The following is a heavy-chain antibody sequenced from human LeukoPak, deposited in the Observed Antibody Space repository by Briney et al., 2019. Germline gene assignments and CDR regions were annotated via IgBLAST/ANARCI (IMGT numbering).Heavy chain of an antibody. J-gene: IGHJ4*02. V-gene: IGHV1-2*02. D-gene: IGHD6-6*01. CDR3: ARDLGKQLGFDY. CDR2: INPNSGGT. Sequence: GASVKVSCKASGYTFTSYAMNWVRQAPGQGLEWMGWINPNSGGTNYAQKFQGRVTMTRDTSISTAYMELSRLRSDDTAVYYCARDLGKQLGFDYWGQGTLVTVSS. CDR1: GYTFTSYA.